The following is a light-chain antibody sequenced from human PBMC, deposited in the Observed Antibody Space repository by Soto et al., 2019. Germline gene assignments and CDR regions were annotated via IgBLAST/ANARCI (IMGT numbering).Light chain of an antibody. CDR3: QQYHDWPPNHT. J-gene: IGKJ2*01. CDR2: GAS. CDR1: QSISSN. V-gene: IGKV3-15*01. Sequence: EIVMTQSPATLSVSPGERVTLSCRASQSISSNLAWYQQKPGQAPRLLFYGASTRATGIPARFSGSGSGTEFTLTISSLQSEDFAVYYCQQYHDWPPNHTFGQGTKLEIK.